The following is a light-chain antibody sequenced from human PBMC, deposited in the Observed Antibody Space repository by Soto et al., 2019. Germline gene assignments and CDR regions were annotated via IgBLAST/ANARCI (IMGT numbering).Light chain of an antibody. V-gene: IGLV1-47*02. Sequence: QAVVTQPPSASGTPGQRVTISCSGSSSNIGSNYVYWYQQLPGTAPKLLIYSNNQRPSGVPDRFSGSKSGTSASLAISGLRSEDEADYYCAAWDDSLSGLNVVFGGGTQLTVL. CDR1: SSNIGSNY. J-gene: IGLJ2*01. CDR2: SNN. CDR3: AAWDDSLSGLNVV.